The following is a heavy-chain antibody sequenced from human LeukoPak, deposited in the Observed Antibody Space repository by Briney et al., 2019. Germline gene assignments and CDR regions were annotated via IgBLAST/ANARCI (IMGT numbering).Heavy chain of an antibody. J-gene: IGHJ4*02. CDR2: ISGSGGST. D-gene: IGHD4-17*01. V-gene: IGHV3-23*01. Sequence: GGSLRLSCAASGFTFSNAWMSWVRQAPGKGLEWVSAISGSGGSTYYADSVKGRFTISRDNSKNTLYLQMNSLRAEDTAVYYCAKDDYGDFTWFDYWGQGTLVTVSS. CDR1: GFTFSNAW. CDR3: AKDDYGDFTWFDY.